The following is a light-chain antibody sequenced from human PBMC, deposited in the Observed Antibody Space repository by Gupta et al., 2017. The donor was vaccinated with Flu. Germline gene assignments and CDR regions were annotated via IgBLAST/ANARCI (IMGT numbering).Light chain of an antibody. J-gene: IGKJ2*01. Sequence: EIVMTQSPGTLSVSPGERATLSCRASQSISGNLAWYQQKPGQAPRLLIYGASTRATGFPARFSGSGSGTEFTLTISSLQSEDFAVYYCQQYNNWPPYTFGQGTKLEIK. V-gene: IGKV3-15*01. CDR3: QQYNNWPPYT. CDR1: QSISGN. CDR2: GAS.